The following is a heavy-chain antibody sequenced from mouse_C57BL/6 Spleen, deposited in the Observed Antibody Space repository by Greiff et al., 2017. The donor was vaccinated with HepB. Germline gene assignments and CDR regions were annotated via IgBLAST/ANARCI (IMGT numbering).Heavy chain of an antibody. CDR1: GYTFTDYN. Sequence: EVQLQESGPELVKPGASVKIPCKASGYTFTDYNMDWVKQSHGKSLEWIGDINPNNGGTIYNQKFKGKATLTVDKSSSTAYMELRSLTSEDTAVYYCARREEGWLPLDYWGQGTTLTVSS. CDR3: ARREEGWLPLDY. J-gene: IGHJ2*01. D-gene: IGHD2-3*01. V-gene: IGHV1-18*01. CDR2: INPNNGGT.